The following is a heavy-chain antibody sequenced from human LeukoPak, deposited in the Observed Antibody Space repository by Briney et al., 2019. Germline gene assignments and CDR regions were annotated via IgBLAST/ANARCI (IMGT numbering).Heavy chain of an antibody. J-gene: IGHJ4*02. D-gene: IGHD3-22*01. V-gene: IGHV4-34*01. CDR2: INHSGST. CDR1: GGSFSGYY. Sequence: SETLSLTCAVYGGSFSGYYWSWIRRPPGKGLEWIGEINHSGSTNYNPSLKSRVTISVDTSKNQFSLKLSSVTAADTAVYYCASDDYYDSSGYYSWGQGTLVTVSS. CDR3: ASDDYYDSSGYYS.